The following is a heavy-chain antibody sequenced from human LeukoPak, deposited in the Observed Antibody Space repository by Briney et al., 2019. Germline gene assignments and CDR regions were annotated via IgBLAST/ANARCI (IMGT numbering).Heavy chain of an antibody. J-gene: IGHJ4*02. V-gene: IGHV3-15*01. CDR2: IKSNPGGGTT. CDR1: GFTFSNAW. CDR3: TTGRGLLGPLDY. Sequence: GGSLRLSCAASGFTFSNAWMNWVRQTPGEGLEWVGRIKSNPGGGTTDYAAPMKGRFTISRDDSENTLFLQMNSLKPEDSALYYCTTGRGLLGPLDYWGQGTLVTVSS. D-gene: IGHD3-10*01.